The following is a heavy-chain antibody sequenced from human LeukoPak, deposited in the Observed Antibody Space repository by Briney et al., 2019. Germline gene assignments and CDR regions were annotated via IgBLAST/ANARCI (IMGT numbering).Heavy chain of an antibody. V-gene: IGHV4-34*01. J-gene: IGHJ6*03. CDR3: ARLRSRDYYYYMDV. Sequence: SETLSLTCAVYGGSFSGYYCSWIRQPPGKGLECIGEINHSGSTNYNPSLKSRVTISVDTSKNQFSLKLSSVTAADTAVYYCARLRSRDYYYYMDVWGKGTTVTISS. CDR1: GGSFSGYY. CDR2: INHSGST.